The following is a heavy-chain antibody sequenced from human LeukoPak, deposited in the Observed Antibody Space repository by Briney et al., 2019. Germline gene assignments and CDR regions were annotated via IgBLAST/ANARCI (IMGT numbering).Heavy chain of an antibody. D-gene: IGHD3-9*01. Sequence: PGGSLRLSCAAAGFTFRNYAMSWVRQPPGKGLEWVSVISASGAITNYADSVEGRFTISRDNSKNTLYLQMNSLRAEDTAVYYCAKDRLARRYFDWLSPDTAFDYWGQGTLVTVSS. CDR1: GFTFRNYA. V-gene: IGHV3-23*01. J-gene: IGHJ4*02. CDR2: ISASGAIT. CDR3: AKDRLARRYFDWLSPDTAFDY.